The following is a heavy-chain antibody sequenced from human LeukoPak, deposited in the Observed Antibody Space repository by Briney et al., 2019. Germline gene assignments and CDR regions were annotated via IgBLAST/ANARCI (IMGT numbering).Heavy chain of an antibody. D-gene: IGHD1-26*01. V-gene: IGHV3-53*01. CDR1: GFIVSGDF. J-gene: IGHJ4*02. CDR3: ARERGRGRDSPWFDY. CDR2: IYSDGST. Sequence: GGSLRLSCAASGFIVSGDFMSWVRQAPGKGLEWVSVIYSDGSTYYADSVKGRFTISRDNSKNTLDLQMTGLRAEDTAVYYCARERGRGRDSPWFDYRGQGTLVTVSS.